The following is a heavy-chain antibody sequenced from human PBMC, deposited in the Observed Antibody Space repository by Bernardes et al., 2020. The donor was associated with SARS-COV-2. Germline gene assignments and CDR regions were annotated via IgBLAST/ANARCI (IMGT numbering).Heavy chain of an antibody. CDR2: INQDASEW. Sequence: GGSLRLSCTSSGFTFSDYWMSWVRQRPGRGLEWVANINQDASEWHYVDSVKGRFTVSRDNTENSVFLQMDSLRGDDTAVYYCARSKAGGYWGQGTLVTASS. D-gene: IGHD3-10*01. CDR3: ARSKAGGY. CDR1: GFTFSDYW. V-gene: IGHV3-7*01. J-gene: IGHJ4*02.